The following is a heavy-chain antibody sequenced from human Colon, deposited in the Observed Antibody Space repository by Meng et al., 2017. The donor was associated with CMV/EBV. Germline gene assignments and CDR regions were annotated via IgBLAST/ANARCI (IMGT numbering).Heavy chain of an antibody. D-gene: IGHD3-22*01. V-gene: IGHV3-7*01. J-gene: IGHJ4*02. CDR3: ARDRRHYGDSSGYGSLDY. Sequence: GESLKISCAASGFTFNNYWMTWVRQAPGKGLEWVASIKYDGVEKYYMNSVKGRFTISRDNAKNSLYLQMNSLRAEDTAVYYCARDRRHYGDSSGYGSLDYWGQGTLVTVSS. CDR1: GFTFNNYW. CDR2: IKYDGVEK.